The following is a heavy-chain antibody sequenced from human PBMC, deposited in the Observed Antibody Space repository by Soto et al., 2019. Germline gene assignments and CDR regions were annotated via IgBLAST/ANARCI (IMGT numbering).Heavy chain of an antibody. CDR3: ARENSSSSDFNYYYMDV. Sequence: ASVKVSCKASGYTFTGYYMHWVRQAPGQGLEWMGWINPNSGGTNYAQKFQGWVTMTRDTSISTAYMVLSRLRSDDTAVYYCARENSSSSDFNYYYMDVWGKGTTVTVSS. CDR1: GYTFTGYY. V-gene: IGHV1-2*04. D-gene: IGHD6-6*01. CDR2: INPNSGGT. J-gene: IGHJ6*03.